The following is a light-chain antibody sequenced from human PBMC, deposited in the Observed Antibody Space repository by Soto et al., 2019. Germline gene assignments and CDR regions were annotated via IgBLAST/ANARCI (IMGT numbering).Light chain of an antibody. V-gene: IGLV2-14*01. Sequence: QSALTQPASVSGSPGQSITISCTGTSSDVGGYNYVSWYQQHPGKAPKLMIYEVTNRPSGVSNRFSGSKSDNTAFLTISGLQAEDEADYYCSSFTSSSTWVFGGGTQLTVL. J-gene: IGLJ3*02. CDR1: SSDVGGYNY. CDR2: EVT. CDR3: SSFTSSSTWV.